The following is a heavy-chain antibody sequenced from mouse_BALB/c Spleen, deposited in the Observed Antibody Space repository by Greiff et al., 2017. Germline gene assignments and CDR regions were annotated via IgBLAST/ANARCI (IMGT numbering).Heavy chain of an antibody. CDR3: ARSQFLRYYFDY. CDR1: GYSITSDYA. CDR2: ISYSGST. J-gene: IGHJ2*01. V-gene: IGHV3-2*02. D-gene: IGHD1-1*01. Sequence: EVQGVESGPGLVKPSQSLSLTCTVTGYSITSDYAWNWIRQFPGNKLEWMGYISYSGSTSYNPSLKSRISITRDTSKNQFFLQLNSVTTEDTATYYCARSQFLRYYFDYWGQGTTLTVSS.